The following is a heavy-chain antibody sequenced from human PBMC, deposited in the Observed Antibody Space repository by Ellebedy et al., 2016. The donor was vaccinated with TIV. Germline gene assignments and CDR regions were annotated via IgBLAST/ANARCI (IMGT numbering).Heavy chain of an antibody. D-gene: IGHD6-13*01. CDR1: GGSISSSSYY. V-gene: IGHV4-39*07. J-gene: IGHJ5*02. CDR3: ARRLGSSWHAPFNWFDP. CDR2: IYHRGST. Sequence: MPSETLSLTCTVSGGSISSSSYYCAWIRPPPGKGLEWIGSIYHRGSTYYNPSLKSRVTMSVDTAKNQFSLNVTSGTAAYPAGYYCARRLGSSWHAPFNWFDPWGQGTLVTVSS.